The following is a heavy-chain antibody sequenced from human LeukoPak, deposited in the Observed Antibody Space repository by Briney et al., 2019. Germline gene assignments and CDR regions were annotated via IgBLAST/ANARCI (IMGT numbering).Heavy chain of an antibody. Sequence: SETLSLTCTVSGGSISSYYWSWIRQPPGKGLEWIGYIYYSGSTNYNPSLKSRVAISVDTSKNQFSLKLSSVTAADTAVYYCARVAQSSSDYWGQGTLVTVSS. CDR1: GGSISSYY. D-gene: IGHD6-19*01. V-gene: IGHV4-59*01. CDR3: ARVAQSSSDY. J-gene: IGHJ4*02. CDR2: IYYSGST.